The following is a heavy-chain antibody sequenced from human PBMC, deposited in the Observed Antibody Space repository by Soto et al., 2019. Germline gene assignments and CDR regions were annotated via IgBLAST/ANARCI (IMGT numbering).Heavy chain of an antibody. D-gene: IGHD3-9*01. Sequence: QVQLVQSGAEVKKPGSSVKVSCKASGGTFSSYTISWVRQAPGQGLEWMGRIIPILGIANYAQKFQGRVTITADKSTRTAYMELSSLRSEDTAVYYCERVPFDWLFGGMDVWGQGTTVTVSS. CDR1: GGTFSSYT. CDR3: ERVPFDWLFGGMDV. J-gene: IGHJ6*02. CDR2: IIPILGIA. V-gene: IGHV1-69*02.